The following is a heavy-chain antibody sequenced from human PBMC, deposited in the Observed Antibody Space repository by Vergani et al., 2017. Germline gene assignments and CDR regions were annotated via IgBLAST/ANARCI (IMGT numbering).Heavy chain of an antibody. V-gene: IGHV1-2*02. D-gene: IGHD2-2*01. Sequence: QVQLVQSGAEVKKPGASVKVSCKASGYTFTGYYMHWVRQAPGQGLEWMGWINPNSGGTNYAQKFQGRVTMTRDTSSSTAYMELGRLRSDDTAVYYCARGRVVVPAATMELDDWGQGTLVTVSS. CDR3: ARGRVVVPAATMELDD. J-gene: IGHJ4*02. CDR1: GYTFTGYY. CDR2: INPNSGGT.